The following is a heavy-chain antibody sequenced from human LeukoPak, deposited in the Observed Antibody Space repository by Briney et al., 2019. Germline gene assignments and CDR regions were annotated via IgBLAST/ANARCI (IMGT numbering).Heavy chain of an antibody. CDR1: GGSISSGSYY. J-gene: IGHJ2*01. CDR3: ARDSDL. V-gene: IGHV4-61*02. CDR2: IYTSGST. Sequence: PSETLSLTCTVSGGSISSGSYYWSWLRQPAGKGLEWIGGIYTSGSTNYNPSLKSRVTISVDTSKNQFSLKLSSVTAADTAVYYCARDSDLWGRGTLVTVSS.